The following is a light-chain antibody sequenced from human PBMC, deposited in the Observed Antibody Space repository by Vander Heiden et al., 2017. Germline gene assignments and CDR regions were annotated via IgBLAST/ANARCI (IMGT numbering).Light chain of an antibody. Sequence: QSVLTQPPSASGTTGQRVSISCSGRSSNIGSHTVNWYQQYPGAAPKLLIYLDHQRPSGVADRFSGSKSGTSASLAISGLQYEDEADYYCAVRDDNLRAVVFGGGTKLTVL. CDR3: AVRDDNLRAVV. CDR1: SSNIGSHT. J-gene: IGLJ3*02. CDR2: LDH. V-gene: IGLV1-44*01.